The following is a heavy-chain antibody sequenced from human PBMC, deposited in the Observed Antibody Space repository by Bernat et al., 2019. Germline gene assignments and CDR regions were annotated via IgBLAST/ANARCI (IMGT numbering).Heavy chain of an antibody. V-gene: IGHV4-59*08. J-gene: IGHJ6*02. Sequence: QVQLQESGPGLIKPSETLSLTCTVSGGSIRDFYWNWIRQAPGRGLEWIGNIYYSGTTTYNASLKSRVTISIDTSKNQFSLTLRSVTAADTAVYYCARLEKRLRLSQSYFYYYHGMDVWGHGTTVIVSS. CDR2: IYYSGTT. CDR3: ARLEKRLRLSQSYFYYYHGMDV. D-gene: IGHD5-12*01. CDR1: GGSIRDFY.